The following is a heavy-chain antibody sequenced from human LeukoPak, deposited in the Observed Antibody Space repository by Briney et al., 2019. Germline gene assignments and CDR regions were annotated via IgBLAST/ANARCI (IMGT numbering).Heavy chain of an antibody. V-gene: IGHV1-2*02. J-gene: IGHJ4*02. CDR3: ARAPITIFGVVIMDY. Sequence: ASVKVSCKASGYTFTGYYMHWVRQAPGQGLEWMGWINPNSGGTNYAQKFQGRVTMTRDTSISTAYMELSRLRSDDTAVYYCARAPITIFGVVIMDYWGQGTLVTASS. D-gene: IGHD3-3*01. CDR1: GYTFTGYY. CDR2: INPNSGGT.